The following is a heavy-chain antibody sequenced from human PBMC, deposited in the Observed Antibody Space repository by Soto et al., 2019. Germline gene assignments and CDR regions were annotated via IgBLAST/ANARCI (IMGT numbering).Heavy chain of an antibody. V-gene: IGHV4-59*08. Sequence: PSETLSLTCTVSGGSISSYYWSWIRQPPGKGLEWIGNIYYSGSTNYNPSLKTRVTISLDKSKSQFSLKLNSVTAADSAVCFCARLEGLATISYYFDFWGPGALVTVSS. J-gene: IGHJ4*02. CDR1: GGSISSYY. CDR2: IYYSGST. D-gene: IGHD3-9*01. CDR3: ARLEGLATISYYFDF.